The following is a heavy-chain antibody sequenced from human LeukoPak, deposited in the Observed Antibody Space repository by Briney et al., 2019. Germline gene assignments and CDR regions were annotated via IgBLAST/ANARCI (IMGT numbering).Heavy chain of an antibody. CDR1: GFTFSSYA. J-gene: IGHJ4*02. V-gene: IGHV3-23*01. D-gene: IGHD3-9*01. CDR2: ISGSGGST. CDR3: ARDLGDWLPYDY. Sequence: GGSLRLSCAASGFTFSSYAMSWVRQAPGKGLEWVSTISGSGGSTYYADSVKGRFTISRDNSKNTLYLEMNSLRAEDTAVYYCARDLGDWLPYDYWGQGTLVTVSS.